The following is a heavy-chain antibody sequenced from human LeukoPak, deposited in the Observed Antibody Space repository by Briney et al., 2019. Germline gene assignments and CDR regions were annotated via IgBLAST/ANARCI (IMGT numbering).Heavy chain of an antibody. CDR2: ISGSGGST. CDR3: ASGADYYFYMDV. CDR1: GFTFSSYA. Sequence: QPGGSLRLSCAASGFTFSSYAMSWVRQAPGKGLEWVSAISGSGGSTYYADSVKGRFTISRDNAKNSLYLQMNSLRVEDTAVYYCASGADYYFYMDVWAKGTTVTISS. V-gene: IGHV3-23*01. J-gene: IGHJ6*03. D-gene: IGHD1-26*01.